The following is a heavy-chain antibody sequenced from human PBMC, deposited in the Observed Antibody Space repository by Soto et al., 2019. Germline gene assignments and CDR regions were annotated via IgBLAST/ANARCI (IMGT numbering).Heavy chain of an antibody. J-gene: IGHJ4*02. CDR2: ISYDGSNK. V-gene: IGHV3-30*18. D-gene: IGHD5-18*01. CDR3: AKEKRGYSYGLDY. Sequence: QVQLVESGGGVVQPGRSLRLSCAASGFTFSSYGMHWVRQAPGKGLEWVAVISYDGSNKYYADSVKGRFTISRDNSKNTLYLQMNSLRAEDTAVYYCAKEKRGYSYGLDYWGQGTLVTVSS. CDR1: GFTFSSYG.